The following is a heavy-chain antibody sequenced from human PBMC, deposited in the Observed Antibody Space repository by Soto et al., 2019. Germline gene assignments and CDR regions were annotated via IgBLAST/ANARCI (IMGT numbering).Heavy chain of an antibody. Sequence: GGSLGLSCAASGFTFKSYSMNWVRQAPGKGLEWVSYISSSSSTIYYADSVKGRFTISRDNAKNSLYLQMNSLRAEDTAVYYCARAYYYDSSGYLNWFDPWGQGTLVTVSS. D-gene: IGHD3-22*01. CDR3: ARAYYYDSSGYLNWFDP. J-gene: IGHJ5*02. V-gene: IGHV3-48*01. CDR1: GFTFKSYS. CDR2: ISSSSSTI.